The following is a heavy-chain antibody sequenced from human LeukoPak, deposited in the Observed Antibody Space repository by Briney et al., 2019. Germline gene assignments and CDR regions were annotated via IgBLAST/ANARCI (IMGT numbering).Heavy chain of an antibody. D-gene: IGHD2-2*01. CDR3: AKGTSLYDNWFDP. CDR1: GGSISSSNW. CDR2: IYHSGST. V-gene: IGHV4-4*02. Sequence: PSETLSLTCAVSGGSISSSNWWSWVRQPPGKGLEWIGEIYHSGSTNYNPSLKSRVTISVDKSKNQFSLKLSSVTAADTAVYYCAKGTSLYDNWFDPWGQGTLVTVSS. J-gene: IGHJ5*02.